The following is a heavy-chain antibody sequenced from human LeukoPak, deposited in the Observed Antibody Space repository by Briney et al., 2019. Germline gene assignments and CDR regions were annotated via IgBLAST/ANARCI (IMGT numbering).Heavy chain of an antibody. V-gene: IGHV3-23*01. D-gene: IGHD3-3*01. J-gene: IGHJ4*02. CDR2: ISGSGGST. CDR3: AKDYAIFGVEHYFDY. CDR1: GFTFSSYA. Sequence: GGSLRLSCAASGFTFSSYAMSWVRQAPGKGLEWVSAISGSGGSTYYADSVKGRFTISRDNSKNTLYLQMNSLRAEDTAVYYCAKDYAIFGVEHYFDYWGQGTLVTVSS.